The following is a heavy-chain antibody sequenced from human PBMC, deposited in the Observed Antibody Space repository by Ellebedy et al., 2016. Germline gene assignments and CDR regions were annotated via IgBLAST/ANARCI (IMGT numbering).Heavy chain of an antibody. CDR1: GGSISSGGYS. CDR3: ARVDYYDSSGPGWFDY. D-gene: IGHD3-22*01. V-gene: IGHV4-30-2*01. J-gene: IGHJ4*02. Sequence: SETLSLXXAVSGGSISSGGYSWSWIRQPPGKGLEWIGYIYHSGSTYYNPSLKSRVTISVDRSKNQFSLKLSSVTAADTAVYYCARVDYYDSSGPGWFDYWGQGTLVTVSS. CDR2: IYHSGST.